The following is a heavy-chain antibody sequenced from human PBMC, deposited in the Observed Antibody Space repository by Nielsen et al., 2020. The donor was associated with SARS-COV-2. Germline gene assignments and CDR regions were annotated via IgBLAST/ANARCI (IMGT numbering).Heavy chain of an antibody. Sequence: GESLKISCAASGFTFSSYAMNWIRQAPGKGLEWVSVIYRGGNTYYADSVKGRFTISRDNSKNMVFLQMNSLRVEDTAVYYCAKEETTKRSAFDVWGQGTVVTVSS. CDR3: AKEETTKRSAFDV. J-gene: IGHJ3*01. CDR1: GFTFSSYA. V-gene: IGHV3-66*01. CDR2: IYRGGNT. D-gene: IGHD1-26*01.